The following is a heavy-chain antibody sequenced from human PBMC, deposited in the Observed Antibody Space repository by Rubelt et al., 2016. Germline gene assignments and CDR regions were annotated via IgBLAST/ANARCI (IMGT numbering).Heavy chain of an antibody. Sequence: EVQLVESGGGLVQPGGSLRLSCAVSGFTVSTKYMSWVRQAPGKGLEWVSAVYIGGGTYYADSVRGRFTISRENAKNALYLQMNSLSVEDTAVYFCARARSASHADGFDIWGQVTMVTVSS. J-gene: IGHJ3*02. CDR2: VYIGGGT. CDR3: ARARSASHADGFDI. CDR1: GFTVSTKY. V-gene: IGHV3-66*01.